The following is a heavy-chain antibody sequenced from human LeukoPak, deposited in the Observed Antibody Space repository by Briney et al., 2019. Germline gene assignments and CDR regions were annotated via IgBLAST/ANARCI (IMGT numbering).Heavy chain of an antibody. Sequence: GRSLRLSCAASGFIFSSYGMHWVRQAPGKGLEWVAVAYHDEWPGNSKYYVDSVKGRFTVSRDNSKNTLFLQMSSLRAEDTAVYYCATGSGYYYDHWGQGTLVTVSS. CDR2: AYHDEWPGNSK. J-gene: IGHJ4*02. V-gene: IGHV3-33*01. CDR1: GFIFSSYG. CDR3: ATGSGYYYDH. D-gene: IGHD3-22*01.